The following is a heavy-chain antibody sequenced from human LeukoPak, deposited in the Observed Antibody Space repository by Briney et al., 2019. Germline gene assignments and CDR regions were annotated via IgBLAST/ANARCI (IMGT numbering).Heavy chain of an antibody. CDR2: ISYDGSNK. J-gene: IGHJ4*02. Sequence: PGGSLRLSCAASGFTFSSYGMHWVRQAPGKGLEWVAVISYDGSNKYYADSVKGRFTISRDNSKNTLYLQMNSLRAEDTAVYYCARVRAARPGVYYFDYWGQGTLVTVSS. D-gene: IGHD6-6*01. V-gene: IGHV3-30*03. CDR1: GFTFSSYG. CDR3: ARVRAARPGVYYFDY.